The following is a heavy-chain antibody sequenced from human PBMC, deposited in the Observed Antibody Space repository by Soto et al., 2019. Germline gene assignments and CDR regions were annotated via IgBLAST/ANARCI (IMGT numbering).Heavy chain of an antibody. CDR1: GFSFSSDT. CDR3: ARASGVYCSSTSCSAFDY. J-gene: IGHJ4*02. Sequence: GGSLRLSCAASGFSFSSDTMHWVRQAPGKGLQWVAVISYDGGQKYSADSVKGRFTISRDNAMNILYLQMSGLRAEDTAVYYCARASGVYCSSTSCSAFDYWGQGTLVTVSS. D-gene: IGHD2-2*01. CDR2: ISYDGGQK. V-gene: IGHV3-30-3*01.